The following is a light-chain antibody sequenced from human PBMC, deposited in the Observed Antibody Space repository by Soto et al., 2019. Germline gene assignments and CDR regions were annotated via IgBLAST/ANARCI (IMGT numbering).Light chain of an antibody. CDR3: QQYGSSPSLT. CDR1: QSVSSSY. V-gene: IGKV3-20*01. Sequence: EIVLTQSPGTLSLYPGERATLSCRASQSVSSSYLAWYQQKPGQAPRLLIYGASGSATGIPDRFSGSGSGTDFTPSISRLEPEDCALYYCQQYGSSPSLTGGPGTKVDIK. J-gene: IGKJ3*01. CDR2: GAS.